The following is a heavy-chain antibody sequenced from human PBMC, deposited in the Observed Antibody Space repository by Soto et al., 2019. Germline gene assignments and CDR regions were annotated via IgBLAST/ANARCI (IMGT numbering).Heavy chain of an antibody. J-gene: IGHJ6*02. CDR3: ARGPTTYYYGSGSYYRNYYYYGMDV. CDR2: INHSGST. D-gene: IGHD3-10*01. Sequence: SETLSLTCAVYGGSFSGYYWSWIRQPPGKGLEWIGEINHSGSTNYNPSLKSRVTISVDTSKNQFSLKLSSVTAADPAVYYCARGPTTYYYGSGSYYRNYYYYGMDVWGQGTTVT. V-gene: IGHV4-34*01. CDR1: GGSFSGYY.